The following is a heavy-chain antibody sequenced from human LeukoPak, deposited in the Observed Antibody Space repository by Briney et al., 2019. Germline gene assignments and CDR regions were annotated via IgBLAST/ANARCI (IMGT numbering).Heavy chain of an antibody. Sequence: PGGSLRLSCAASGFTLSSYWMHWVRQAPGKGLVWVSRINSDGSSTSYADSVKGRFTISRDNAKNTLYLQMNSLRAEDTAVYYCARVPYSSGWYDQGYYFDYWGQGTLVTVSS. CDR1: GFTLSSYW. V-gene: IGHV3-74*01. CDR2: INSDGSST. D-gene: IGHD6-19*01. J-gene: IGHJ4*02. CDR3: ARVPYSSGWYDQGYYFDY.